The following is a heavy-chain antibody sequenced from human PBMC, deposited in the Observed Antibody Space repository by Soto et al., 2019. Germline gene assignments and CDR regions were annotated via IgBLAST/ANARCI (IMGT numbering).Heavy chain of an antibody. V-gene: IGHV3-23*01. CDR3: EKTNREEAPRHFDN. CDR1: VFTFSSYA. Sequence: GGSLRLSCSASVFTFSSYAMSWVRQAPGKGLEWVSALSGSGGSRYYADSVKGRFTISRDNSKNTLYLQMNSRTTEDTDVYYCEKTNREEAPRHFDNWGQGNLVTGAS. CDR2: LSGSGGSR. J-gene: IGHJ4*02.